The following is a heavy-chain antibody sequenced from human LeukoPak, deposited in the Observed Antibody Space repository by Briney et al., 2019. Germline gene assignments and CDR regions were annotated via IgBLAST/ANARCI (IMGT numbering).Heavy chain of an antibody. CDR3: ARDIGLQDAFDI. D-gene: IGHD2-15*01. V-gene: IGHV1-46*01. CDR1: GYTFTSYY. CDR2: INPRGGST. J-gene: IGHJ3*02. Sequence: ASVKVSCKASGYTFTSYYMHWVRQAPGQGLEWMGIINPRGGSTSYAQKFQGRVTMTRDTSTSTVYMELSSLRSEDTAVYYCARDIGLQDAFDIWGQGTMVTVSS.